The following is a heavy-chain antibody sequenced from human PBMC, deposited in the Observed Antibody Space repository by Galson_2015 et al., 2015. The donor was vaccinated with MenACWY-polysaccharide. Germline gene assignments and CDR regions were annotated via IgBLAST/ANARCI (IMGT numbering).Heavy chain of an antibody. CDR2: VSYDGNSQ. Sequence: SLRLSCAVSGTSFRSYAMHWVRQAPGKGLEWVAVVSYDGNSQKYADSVKGRFTISRDNSKNTLYLQMNSLRVEDTAVYYCARDKDYGDYSLFDSWGQGTLVTVSS. CDR3: ARDKDYGDYSLFDS. J-gene: IGHJ4*02. D-gene: IGHD4-17*01. CDR1: GTSFRSYA. V-gene: IGHV3-30*04.